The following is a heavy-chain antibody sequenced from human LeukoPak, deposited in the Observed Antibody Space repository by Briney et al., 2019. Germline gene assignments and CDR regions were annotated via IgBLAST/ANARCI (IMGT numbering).Heavy chain of an antibody. J-gene: IGHJ3*01. CDR2: ISYDGSKI. CDR3: VRESGWGLPHAFDF. D-gene: IGHD3-3*01. Sequence: HAGGSLRLSCAASGFTFSSHPLHWVRQAPGKGLEWVTLISYDGSKIYYADSVKGRFTISRDNSKNTLYLQMNSLRPEDTAVYYCVRESGWGLPHAFDFWGQGTMVTVSS. CDR1: GFTFSSHP. V-gene: IGHV3-30-3*01.